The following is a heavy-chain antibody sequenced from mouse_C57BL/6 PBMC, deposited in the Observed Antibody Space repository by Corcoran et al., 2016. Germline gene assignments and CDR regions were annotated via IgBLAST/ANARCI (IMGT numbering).Heavy chain of an antibody. CDR2: IDPANGNT. D-gene: IGHD1-1*01. J-gene: IGHJ4*01. CDR1: GFNIKNTY. Sequence: EVQLQQSVAELVRPGASGKLSCTASGFNIKNTYMHWVKQRPEHGLEWIGRIDPANGNTKYAPKFQCKATITADTSSNTAYLQLSSLTSEDTAIDYCALLNPPRNCAMDYWGQGTSVTVSS. V-gene: IGHV14-3*01. CDR3: ALLNPPRNCAMDY.